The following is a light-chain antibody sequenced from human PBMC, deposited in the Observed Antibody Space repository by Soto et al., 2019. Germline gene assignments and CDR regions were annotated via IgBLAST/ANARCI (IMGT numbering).Light chain of an antibody. CDR1: KLGDKY. V-gene: IGLV3-1*01. J-gene: IGLJ2*01. CDR2: QDS. CDR3: QAWDSSNAVV. Sequence: SYELTQPPSVSVSPGQTANITCSGDKLGDKYACWYQQKPGQSPVLVIYQDSKRPSGIPERFSGSNSGNTATLTISGTQAMDEDDYYCQAWDSSNAVVFGGGTKLTVL.